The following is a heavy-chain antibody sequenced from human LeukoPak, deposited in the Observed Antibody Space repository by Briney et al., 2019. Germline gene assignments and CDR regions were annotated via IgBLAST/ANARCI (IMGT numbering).Heavy chain of an antibody. D-gene: IGHD3-16*02. CDR3: AKSPSTGSYRFDY. V-gene: IGHV3-23*01. CDR2: ISGRGDYT. Sequence: GGSLRLSCAASGFTVSSNYMSWVRQAPGKGLEWVAGISGRGDYTNYVDSVKGRFTISRDNSKNTLCLQMNSLRAEDTAVYYCAKSPSTGSYRFDYWGQGTLVTVSS. J-gene: IGHJ4*02. CDR1: GFTVSSNY.